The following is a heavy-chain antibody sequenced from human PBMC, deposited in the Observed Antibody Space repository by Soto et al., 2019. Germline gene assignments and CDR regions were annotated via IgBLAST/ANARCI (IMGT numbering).Heavy chain of an antibody. CDR3: GRGRSGQIVIFY. D-gene: IGHD1-26*01. CDR1: GYTFSGHY. V-gene: IGHV1-2*02. CDR2: IGPESGAT. J-gene: IGHJ4*02. Sequence: ASVKVSCKTSGYTFSGHYIHWVRQAPQQGPEWMGEIGPESGATRYAEKFRGRVTMTMDTSITTVYMELSNLSPDDTAVYYCGRGRSGQIVIFYWGQGAPVTVSS.